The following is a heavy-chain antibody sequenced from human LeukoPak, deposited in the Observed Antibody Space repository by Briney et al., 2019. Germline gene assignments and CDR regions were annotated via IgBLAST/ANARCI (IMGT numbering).Heavy chain of an antibody. V-gene: IGHV4-4*02. CDR3: ARDRVTAYNYYYGMDV. J-gene: IGHJ6*02. D-gene: IGHD2-8*01. Sequence: PSETLSLTCAVSGGSISSINWWSGVRQPPGKGLGWIGEIYHSGSTNYNPSLKSRVTISVDNSRNQSSLELGLLAAADQAVYYCARDRVTAYNYYYGMDVWGQGTTVTVSS. CDR1: GGSISSINW. CDR2: IYHSGST.